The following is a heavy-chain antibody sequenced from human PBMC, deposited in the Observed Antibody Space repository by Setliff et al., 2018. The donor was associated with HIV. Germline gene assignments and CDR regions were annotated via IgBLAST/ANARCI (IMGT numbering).Heavy chain of an antibody. V-gene: IGHV5-51*01. CDR2: IYPSDSNI. CDR1: QYTFTTYW. J-gene: IGHJ3*01. CDR3: VRSDGRLLHGFDL. Sequence: PGESLKISCKGSQYTFTTYWIGWVRQVPGGGLEWMALIYPSDSNIYYKPSFQDRVTISVEKPIATAYLQRSSLKTSDTARYYRVRSDGRLLHGFDLWGQGTMGTVSS. D-gene: IGHD2-21*02.